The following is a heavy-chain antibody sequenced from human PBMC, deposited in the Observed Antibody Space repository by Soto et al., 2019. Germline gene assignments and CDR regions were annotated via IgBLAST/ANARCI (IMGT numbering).Heavy chain of an antibody. CDR3: ARTCGSSWYGDCSTPDY. J-gene: IGHJ4*02. D-gene: IGHD6-13*01. Sequence: ASVKVSCKASGYTFTSYAMHWVRQAPGQRLEWMGWINAGNGNTKYSQKFQGRVTITRDTSASTAYMELSSLRSEDTAVYYCARTCGSSWYGDCSTPDYWGQGTLVTVSS. CDR1: GYTFTSYA. V-gene: IGHV1-3*01. CDR2: INAGNGNT.